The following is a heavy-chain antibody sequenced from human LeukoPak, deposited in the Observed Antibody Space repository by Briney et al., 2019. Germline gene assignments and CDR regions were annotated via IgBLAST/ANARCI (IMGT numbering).Heavy chain of an antibody. CDR2: INQDESNA. CDR3: GRGGAGIDM. Sequence: GGALRLSCAVSGCTFRNYLMHWVRQAPGRGLVGVSRINQDESNAYADAVQGRFTLPRDNPKDALYLQMNRLRAEDTAVYFCGRGGAGIDMWGQGTTVIVSS. V-gene: IGHV3-74*01. D-gene: IGHD6-19*01. J-gene: IGHJ3*02. CDR1: GCTFRNYL.